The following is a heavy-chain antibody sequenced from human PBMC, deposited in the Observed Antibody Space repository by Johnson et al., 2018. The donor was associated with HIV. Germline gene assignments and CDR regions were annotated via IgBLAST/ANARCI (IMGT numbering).Heavy chain of an antibody. J-gene: IGHJ3*01. CDR3: AKARERWDPLLDAFDD. CDR2: ISWNGGST. D-gene: IGHD1-26*01. Sequence: VQLVESGGGVVQPGGSLRLSCAASGFTFDDYAMHWVRQSPGKGLEWVSLISWNGGSTYYVDSVKGRFTISRDNSEDSLYLQMNSLRPEDTALYYCAKARERWDPLLDAFDDWGQGTMVIVSS. V-gene: IGHV3-43D*03. CDR1: GFTFDDYA.